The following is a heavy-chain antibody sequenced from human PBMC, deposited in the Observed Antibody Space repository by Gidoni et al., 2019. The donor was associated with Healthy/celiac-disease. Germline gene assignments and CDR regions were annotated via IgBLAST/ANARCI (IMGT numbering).Heavy chain of an antibody. CDR3: AKDRSRELWDDAFDI. CDR1: GFTFRSYA. V-gene: IGHV3-23*01. D-gene: IGHD1-26*01. J-gene: IGHJ3*02. CDR2: ISGSGGST. Sequence: EVQLLESGGGLVQPGGSLGLSCAASGFTFRSYASSWVRQAPGKGLEWVSAISGSGGSTYYADSVKGRFTISRDNSKNTLYLQMNSLRAEDTAVYYCAKDRSRELWDDAFDIWGQGTMVTVSS.